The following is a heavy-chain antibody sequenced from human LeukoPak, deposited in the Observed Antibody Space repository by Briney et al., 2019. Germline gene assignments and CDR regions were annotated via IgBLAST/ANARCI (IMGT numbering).Heavy chain of an antibody. J-gene: IGHJ1*01. CDR1: GFTFSRYG. D-gene: IGHD4-11*01. CDR3: AKDAQRGFDYSNSLQN. V-gene: IGHV3-33*06. Sequence: GGSLRLSCAASGFTFSRYGMHWVRQTPGAGLEWVAVIWSDGSDKYYAKSVKGRFTISRDNSKNSLFLQMNSLRAEDTAVYYCAKDAQRGFDYSNSLQNWGQGILVTVSS. CDR2: IWSDGSDK.